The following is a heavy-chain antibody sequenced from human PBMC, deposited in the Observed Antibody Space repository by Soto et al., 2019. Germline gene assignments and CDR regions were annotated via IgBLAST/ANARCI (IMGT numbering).Heavy chain of an antibody. CDR3: AKDYYPGTLDY. J-gene: IGHJ4*02. Sequence: QVQLVESGGGVVQPGRSLRLSCAASGFTFSSYGMHWVRQAPGKGLEWVAVISYDGTYKYSADSVRGRFTISRDNSKNPLYLQMNSLRAEDTAVYYCAKDYYPGTLDYWGQGTLVTVSS. CDR1: GFTFSSYG. D-gene: IGHD1-1*01. V-gene: IGHV3-30*18. CDR2: ISYDGTYK.